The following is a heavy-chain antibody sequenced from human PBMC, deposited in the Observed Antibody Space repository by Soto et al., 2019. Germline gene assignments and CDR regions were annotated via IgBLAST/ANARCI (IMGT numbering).Heavy chain of an antibody. CDR2: ISSSSSYI. CDR1: GFTFSSYI. J-gene: IGHJ5*02. D-gene: IGHD3-16*02. Sequence: GGSLRLSCAASGFTFSSYIMNRVRQAPGKGLEWVSSISSSSSYIYYADSVKGRFTISRDNAKNSLYLQMSSLRAEDTAVYYCARVLDYDYVWGSYPLNWFDPWGQGTLVTVSS. CDR3: ARVLDYDYVWGSYPLNWFDP. V-gene: IGHV3-21*01.